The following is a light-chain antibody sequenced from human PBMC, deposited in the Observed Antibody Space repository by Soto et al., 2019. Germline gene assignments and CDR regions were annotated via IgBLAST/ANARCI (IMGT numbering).Light chain of an antibody. CDR3: QQRSNWWT. CDR2: DAS. V-gene: IGKV3-11*01. J-gene: IGKJ1*01. CDR1: QSVSSY. Sequence: EIVLTQSPATLSLSPGERATLSCRASQSVSSYLAWYQQKPGQAPRLLIYDASNRATGIPARFSGSGSGTAFTLTIRSLEPEDFAVYYCQQRSNWWTFGQGTKVEIK.